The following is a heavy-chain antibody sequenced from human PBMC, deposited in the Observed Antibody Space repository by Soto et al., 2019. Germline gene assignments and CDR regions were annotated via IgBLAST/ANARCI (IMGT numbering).Heavy chain of an antibody. V-gene: IGHV3-21*01. J-gene: IGHJ6*02. CDR3: ARGGSSNSWYSTDV. Sequence: PGGSLRLSCAASGFGFSRYSMNWVRQAPGKGLEWVSCISSSSAYIQYADSVKGRFTISRDNAKKSLYLQMNSLRAEDTAVYYCARGGSSNSWYSTDVWGQGTTVTVSS. D-gene: IGHD2-2*02. CDR1: GFGFSRYS. CDR2: ISSSSAYI.